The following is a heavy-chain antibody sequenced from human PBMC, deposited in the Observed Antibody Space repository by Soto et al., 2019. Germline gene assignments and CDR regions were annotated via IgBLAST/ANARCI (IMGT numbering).Heavy chain of an antibody. CDR1: WGSSGSSSCC. V-gene: IGHV4-39*01. J-gene: IGHJ6*04. D-gene: IGHD4-17*01. CDR3: ASGTVTTYDDHSVMAF. CDR2: IYYSGST. Sequence: LETLCLPCTVAWGSSGSSSCCRGRIRQPPGKGLEWIGSIYYSGSTYYNPSLKSRVTISVDTSKNQFSLKLSSVTAADTAVYYCASGTVTTYDDHSVMAFWVNGTTVPGS.